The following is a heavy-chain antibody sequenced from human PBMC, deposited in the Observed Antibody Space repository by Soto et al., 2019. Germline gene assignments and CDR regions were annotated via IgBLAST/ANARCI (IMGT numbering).Heavy chain of an antibody. V-gene: IGHV3-21*01. J-gene: IGHJ6*03. CDR3: ARGKADMVRGVIIPGYMDV. CDR1: GFTFSRYS. CDR2: ISSSSSYI. D-gene: IGHD3-10*01. Sequence: VGSLRLSCAASGFTFSRYSMNWVRQAPRKRLDWVSSISSSSSYIYYADSMKGRFTISRDNAKNSLYLQMNSLRAEDTAVYYCARGKADMVRGVIIPGYMDVWGKGTTVTVSS.